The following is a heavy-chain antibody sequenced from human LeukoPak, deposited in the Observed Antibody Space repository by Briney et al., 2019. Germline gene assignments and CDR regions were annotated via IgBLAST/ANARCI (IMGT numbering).Heavy chain of an antibody. CDR3: IRELVVGPPEYFQN. D-gene: IGHD2-8*02. V-gene: IGHV3-7*01. CDR1: GFTFSIYW. CDR2: INKDGSEK. Sequence: PGGSLRLSCAASGFTFSIYWMTWVRQTPGKGLEWVANINKDGSEKYYMDSVRGRFTISRDNAKNSLSLQMNNLRVEDTAMYYCIRELVVGPPEYFQNWGQGTLVTVSS. J-gene: IGHJ1*01.